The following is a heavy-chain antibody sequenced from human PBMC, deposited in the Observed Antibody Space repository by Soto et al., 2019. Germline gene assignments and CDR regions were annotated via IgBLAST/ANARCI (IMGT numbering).Heavy chain of an antibody. V-gene: IGHV4-59*01. Sequence: QVQLQESGPGLVKPSETLSLTCTVSGGSISSYYWSWIRQPPGKGLEWIGYIYYSGSTNYNPSLKSRVTISVDTSKNQVSLKLSSVTAADTAVYYCAIEGVSRSWYNYYGMDVWGQGTTVTVSS. J-gene: IGHJ6*02. CDR3: AIEGVSRSWYNYYGMDV. CDR1: GGSISSYY. D-gene: IGHD3-10*01. CDR2: IYYSGST.